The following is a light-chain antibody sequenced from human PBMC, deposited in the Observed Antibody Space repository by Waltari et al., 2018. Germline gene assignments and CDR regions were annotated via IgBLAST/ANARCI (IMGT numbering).Light chain of an antibody. V-gene: IGLV1-40*01. CDR3: QSYDNSLSGVV. J-gene: IGLJ2*01. CDR1: SSNIGAGYD. Sequence: QSVLTQLPSVSGAPGQRVTISCTGNSSNIGAGYDVHWYQQLPETAPKLLIYTNNHRPSGVPDRFSGSKSGTSASLAITGLQAEDEAHYHCQSYDNSLSGVVFGGGTKLTVL. CDR2: TNN.